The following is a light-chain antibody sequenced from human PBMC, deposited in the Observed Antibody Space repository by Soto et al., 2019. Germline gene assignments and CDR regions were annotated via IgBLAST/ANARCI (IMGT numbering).Light chain of an antibody. CDR1: QSVDNN. J-gene: IGKJ4*01. CDR2: DAS. CDR3: QLRSNWPPLS. Sequence: EIVLTQSPATLSLSPGERATLSCRASQSVDNNLAWYQQKPGQAPRLLIYDASNRATGIPARFSGSGSGTDFTLTISSPEPEDFAVYYCQLRSNWPPLSFGGGTKVDNK. V-gene: IGKV3-11*01.